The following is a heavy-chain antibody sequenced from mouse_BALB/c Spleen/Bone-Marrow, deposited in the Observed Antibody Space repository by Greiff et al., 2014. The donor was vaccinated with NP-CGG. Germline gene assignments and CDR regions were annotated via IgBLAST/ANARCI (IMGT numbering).Heavy chain of an antibody. Sequence: EVQVVESGGVLVKPGGSLKLSCAASGFTFSTYAMSWVRQSPEKRLEWVAEISSGGSYTYYPDTVTGRFTISRDNAKNTLYLEMSSLRSEDTAMYYCARDGYGSRDWGQGTLVTVSA. J-gene: IGHJ3*01. CDR1: GFTFSTYA. D-gene: IGHD1-1*01. V-gene: IGHV5-9-4*01. CDR2: ISSGGSYT. CDR3: ARDGYGSRD.